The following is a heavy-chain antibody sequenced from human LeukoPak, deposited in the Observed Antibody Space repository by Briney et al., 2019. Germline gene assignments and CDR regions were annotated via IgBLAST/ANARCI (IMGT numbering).Heavy chain of an antibody. CDR3: ARGRGYSGYVPPFY. D-gene: IGHD5-12*01. J-gene: IGHJ4*02. V-gene: IGHV4-39*07. CDR1: GGSISSSSYY. CDR2: IYYSGST. Sequence: SETLSLTCTVSGGSISSSSYYWGWIRQPPGKGLEWIGSIYYSGSTYYNPSLKSRVTISVDTSKSQFSLKLSSVTAADTAVYYCARGRGYSGYVPPFYWGQGTLVTVSS.